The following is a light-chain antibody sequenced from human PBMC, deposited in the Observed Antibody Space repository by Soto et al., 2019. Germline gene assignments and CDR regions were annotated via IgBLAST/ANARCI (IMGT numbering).Light chain of an antibody. CDR1: QGIGSW. CDR2: AAS. Sequence: DIQMTQSPSSVSASVGDRVTITCRASQGIGSWLAWYQQKPGKAPMLLIYAASSLHSGVPSRFSGSGSGTDFTLLISRRQPEDFATDDCYQGKSYPGRIGEATKREI. J-gene: IGKJ1*01. V-gene: IGKV1-12*01. CDR3: YQGKSYPGR.